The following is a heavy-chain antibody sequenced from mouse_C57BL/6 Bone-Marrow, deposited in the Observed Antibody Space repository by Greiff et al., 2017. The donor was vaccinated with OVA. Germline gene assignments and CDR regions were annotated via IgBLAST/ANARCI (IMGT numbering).Heavy chain of an antibody. Sequence: EVHLVESGGGLVKPGGSLKLSCAASGFTFSDYGMHWVRQAPEKGLEWVAYISSGSSTIYYADTVKGRFTISRDNAKNTLFLQMTSLRSEDTAMYYCARDGNYGWYFDVWGTGTTVTVSS. CDR1: GFTFSDYG. D-gene: IGHD2-1*01. CDR3: ARDGNYGWYFDV. J-gene: IGHJ1*03. V-gene: IGHV5-17*01. CDR2: ISSGSSTI.